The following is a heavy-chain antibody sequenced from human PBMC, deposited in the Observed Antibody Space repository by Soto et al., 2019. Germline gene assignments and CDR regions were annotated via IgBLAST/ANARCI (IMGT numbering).Heavy chain of an antibody. D-gene: IGHD1-26*01. Sequence: QVQLVQSGAEVKKPGASVKVSCNASGYNFTSYYMHWVRQAPAQGLEWMGIINPSGGSTSYAQKFQGRVTMTRDTSTSTVYMELSSLRSEDTAGYYCAREPSGTNGGYWGQGTLVTVSS. CDR2: INPSGGST. CDR3: AREPSGTNGGY. J-gene: IGHJ4*02. CDR1: GYNFTSYY. V-gene: IGHV1-46*01.